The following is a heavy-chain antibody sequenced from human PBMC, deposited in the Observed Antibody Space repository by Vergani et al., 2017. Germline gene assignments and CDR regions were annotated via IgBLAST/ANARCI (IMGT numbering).Heavy chain of an antibody. CDR2: IYYSGST. CDR3: ARVAVDSSLNWFDP. J-gene: IGHJ5*02. D-gene: IGHD6-13*01. V-gene: IGHV4-61*10. Sequence: QVQLQESGPGLVKPSETLSLPCTVSGGSVSSGSYYWSWIRQPAGKGLEWIGYIYYSGSTNYNPSLKSRVTISVDTSKNQFSLKLSSVTAADTAVYYCARVAVDSSLNWFDPWGQGTLVTVSS. CDR1: GGSVSSGSYY.